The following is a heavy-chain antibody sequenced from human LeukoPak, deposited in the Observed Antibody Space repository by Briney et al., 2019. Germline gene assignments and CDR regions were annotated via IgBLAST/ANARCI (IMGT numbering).Heavy chain of an antibody. J-gene: IGHJ4*02. CDR2: ISGSGGST. CDR1: GFTFSSYA. CDR3: AKALSVGLAEEYYFDY. Sequence: GESLRLSCAASGFTFSSYAMSWVRQAPGKGLEWVSAISGSGGSTYYADSVKGRFTISRDNSKNTLYLQMNSLRAEDTAVYYCAKALSVGLAEEYYFDYWGQGTLVTVSS. V-gene: IGHV3-23*01. D-gene: IGHD3/OR15-3a*01.